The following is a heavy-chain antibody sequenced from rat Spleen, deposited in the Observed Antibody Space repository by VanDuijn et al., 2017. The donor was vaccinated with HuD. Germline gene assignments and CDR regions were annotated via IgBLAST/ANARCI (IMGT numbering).Heavy chain of an antibody. J-gene: IGHJ2*01. D-gene: IGHD1-5*01. CDR2: ISSASGP. CDR1: GFTFSSYV. CDR3: ARRGYNPFDY. V-gene: IGHV5-62*01. Sequence: VQLVESGGGLVQPGRSLKLSCSASGFTFSSYVMHWIRQAPGKGLDWVAYISSASGPVYADAVKGRFTISRDIAKNTLYLQLNSLKSEDTAIYYCARRGYNPFDYWGQGVMVTVSS.